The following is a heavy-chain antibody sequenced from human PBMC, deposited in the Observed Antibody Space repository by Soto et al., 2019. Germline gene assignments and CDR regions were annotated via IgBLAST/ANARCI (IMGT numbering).Heavy chain of an antibody. CDR3: ARAVDYGDYVAHYGMDV. D-gene: IGHD4-17*01. V-gene: IGHV3-74*01. CDR2: INSDGSST. Sequence: PGGALRLSCAASGFTFISYWMHWVRQAPGKGLVWVSRINSDGSSTSYADSVKGRFTISRDNAKSTLYLQMNSLRAEETAVYYCARAVDYGDYVAHYGMDVWGQGTTVTVSS. J-gene: IGHJ6*02. CDR1: GFTFISYW.